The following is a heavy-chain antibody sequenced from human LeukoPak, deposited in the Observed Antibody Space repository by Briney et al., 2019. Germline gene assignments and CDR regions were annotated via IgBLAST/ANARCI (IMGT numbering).Heavy chain of an antibody. J-gene: IGHJ4*02. V-gene: IGHV3-74*01. Sequence: QPGGSLRLSCAASGFTFSSYWMHWVRRAPGKGLVWVSRIDSDGSSTIYADSVKGRFTISRDNAKNSLYLQMNSLRAEDTAVYYCARGKSLAAAGEGRFDYWGQGTLVTVSS. CDR1: GFTFSSYW. CDR2: IDSDGSST. CDR3: ARGKSLAAAGEGRFDY. D-gene: IGHD6-13*01.